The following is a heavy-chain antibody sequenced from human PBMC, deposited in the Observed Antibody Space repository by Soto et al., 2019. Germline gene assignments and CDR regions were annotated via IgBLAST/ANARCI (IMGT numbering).Heavy chain of an antibody. J-gene: IGHJ4*02. CDR2: ISAYNGNT. D-gene: IGHD3-10*01. CDR1: GYTFTSYG. V-gene: IGHV1-18*01. Sequence: QVQLVQSGAEVKKPGASVKVSCKASGYTFTSYGISWVRQAPGQGLEWMGWISAYNGNTNYAQMLQGRVTMTTDTSTSTAYMELRSLRSDDTAVYYCASSPLWFGDLVHFDYWGQGTLVTVSS. CDR3: ASSPLWFGDLVHFDY.